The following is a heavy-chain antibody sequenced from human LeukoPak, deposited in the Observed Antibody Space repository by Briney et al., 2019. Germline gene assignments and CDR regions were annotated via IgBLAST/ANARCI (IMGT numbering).Heavy chain of an antibody. Sequence: GGSLRLSCAASGFTFSSYAMSWVRQAPGKGLEWVSAISGSGGSTYYADSVKGRFTISRDNSKNTLYLQMNSLGAEDTAVYYCAKAVDIVATIPLFFDYWGQGTLVTVSS. V-gene: IGHV3-23*01. J-gene: IGHJ4*02. CDR3: AKAVDIVATIPLFFDY. CDR2: ISGSGGST. CDR1: GFTFSSYA. D-gene: IGHD5-12*01.